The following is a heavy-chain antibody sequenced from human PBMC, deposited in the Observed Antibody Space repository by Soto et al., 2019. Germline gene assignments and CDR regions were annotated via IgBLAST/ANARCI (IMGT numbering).Heavy chain of an antibody. Sequence: PGGSLSLSCAASGFTFSSISRNWVRQAPGKGLEWVSSISSSSSYIYYADSVKGRFTISRDNAKNSLYLQMNSLRAEDTAVYYCANSFYGSGSGFDPWGQGTLVTVSS. CDR1: GFTFSSIS. D-gene: IGHD3-10*01. CDR2: ISSSSSYI. CDR3: ANSFYGSGSGFDP. J-gene: IGHJ5*02. V-gene: IGHV3-21*01.